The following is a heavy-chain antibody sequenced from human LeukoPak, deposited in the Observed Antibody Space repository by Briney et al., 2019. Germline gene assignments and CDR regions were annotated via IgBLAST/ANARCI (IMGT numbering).Heavy chain of an antibody. CDR2: IYTSGST. J-gene: IGHJ4*02. CDR1: GGSISSGSYY. CDR3: ARKFHLSPEYYFDY. V-gene: IGHV4-61*02. Sequence: PSETLSLTCTVSGGSISSGSYYWSWIRQPAGKGLEWIGRIYTSGSTNYNPSLKSRVTISVDTSKNQFSLKLSSVTAADTAVYYCARKFHLSPEYYFDYWGQGTLVTVSS.